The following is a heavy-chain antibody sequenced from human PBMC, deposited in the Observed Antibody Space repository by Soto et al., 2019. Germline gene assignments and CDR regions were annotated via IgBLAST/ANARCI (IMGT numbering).Heavy chain of an antibody. CDR2: IYYSRST. CDR3: ARRRARNYYGSGHCFGY. J-gene: IGHJ4*02. CDR1: GCSISSYSNY. D-gene: IGHD3-10*01. Sequence: AETLSLTCTVSGCSISSYSNYWGWIRQPPGKGLEWIGSIYYSRSTYYNPSLNSRVTISVDTSKIQFSLKRSSVTAADTAVYYCARRRARNYYGSGHCFGYWGQGTLVTVSS. V-gene: IGHV4-39*01.